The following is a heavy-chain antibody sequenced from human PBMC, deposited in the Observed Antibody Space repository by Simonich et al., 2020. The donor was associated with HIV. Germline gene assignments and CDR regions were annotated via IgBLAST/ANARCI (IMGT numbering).Heavy chain of an antibody. Sequence: QVQLQQWGAGLLKPSETLSLTCAVYGGSVSSGGYYWTWIRQHPGKGREWIGNIYDSGSTFYNPSLKSRLTISVDTSKNQFSLKLNSVTAADTAVYYCARLYDSWVQGTLVTVSS. CDR3: ARLYDS. V-gene: IGHV4-31*11. J-gene: IGHJ4*02. CDR2: IYDSGST. CDR1: GGSVSSGGYY.